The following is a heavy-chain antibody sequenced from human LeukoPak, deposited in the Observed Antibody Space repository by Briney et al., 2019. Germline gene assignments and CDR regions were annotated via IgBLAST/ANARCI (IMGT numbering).Heavy chain of an antibody. D-gene: IGHD3-22*01. V-gene: IGHV3-23*01. CDR2: ISGSGGST. J-gene: IGHJ4*02. CDR3: AKDQNYDSSGYPDY. Sequence: GASLRLSCAASGFTFSSYAMSWVRQAPGKGLEWVSAISGSGGSTYYADSVKGRFTISRDNSKNKLYLQMNSLRAEDTAVYYCAKDQNYDSSGYPDYWGQGTLVTVSS. CDR1: GFTFSSYA.